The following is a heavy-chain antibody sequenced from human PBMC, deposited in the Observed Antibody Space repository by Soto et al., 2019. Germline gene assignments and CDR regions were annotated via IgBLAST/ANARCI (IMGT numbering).Heavy chain of an antibody. CDR3: ARDRYLRTSRLYYYYGMDV. J-gene: IGHJ6*02. Sequence: SVKVSCKASGGTFSSYAISWVRQAPGQGLEWMGGIIPIFGTANYAQKSQGRVTITADESTSTAYMELSSLRSEDTAVYYCARDRYLRTSRLYYYYGMDVWGQGTTVTVSS. CDR1: GGTFSSYA. D-gene: IGHD2-2*01. CDR2: IIPIFGTA. V-gene: IGHV1-69*13.